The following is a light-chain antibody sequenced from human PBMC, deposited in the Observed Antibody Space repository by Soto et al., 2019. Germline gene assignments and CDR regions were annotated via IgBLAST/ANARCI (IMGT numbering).Light chain of an antibody. CDR2: EVS. Sequence: QSALTQPASVSGSPGQSITISCTGTSRDVGCYNYVSWYQQHPGKAPKLIIYEVSNRPSGVSNRFSGSKSGNTASLTISGLQAEDEADYYCNSYTRKSTGVFGTGTKLTVL. J-gene: IGLJ1*01. CDR3: NSYTRKSTGV. CDR1: SRDVGCYNY. V-gene: IGLV2-14*01.